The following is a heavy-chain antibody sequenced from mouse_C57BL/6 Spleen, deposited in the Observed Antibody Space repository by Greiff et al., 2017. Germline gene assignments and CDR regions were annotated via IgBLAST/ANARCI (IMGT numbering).Heavy chain of an antibody. V-gene: IGHV1-82*01. J-gene: IGHJ3*01. D-gene: IGHD2-1*01. CDR2: IYPGDGDT. CDR3: ARREGNYPFAY. Sequence: QVQLQQSGPELVKPGASVKISCKASGYAFSSSWMNWVKQRPGKGLEWIGRIYPGDGDTNYNGKFKGKATLTADKSSSTAYMQLSSLTSEDSAVYFCARREGNYPFAYWGQGTLVTVSA. CDR1: GYAFSSSW.